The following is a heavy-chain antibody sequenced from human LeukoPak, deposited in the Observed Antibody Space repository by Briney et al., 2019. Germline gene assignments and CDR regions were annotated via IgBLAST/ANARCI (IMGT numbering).Heavy chain of an antibody. CDR2: INPNDGDT. V-gene: IGHV1-2*02. CDR1: GYTFTDCY. CDR3: ARANFLYCSSSTCLFDY. D-gene: IGHD2-2*01. Sequence: ASVKVSCKASGYTFTDCYMHWVRQAPGQGFEWMGWINPNDGDTNYARKFQGRVTMTRDTSISTAHMEVSRLRSDDTAVYYCARANFLYCSSSTCLFDYWGQGTLVTVSS. J-gene: IGHJ4*02.